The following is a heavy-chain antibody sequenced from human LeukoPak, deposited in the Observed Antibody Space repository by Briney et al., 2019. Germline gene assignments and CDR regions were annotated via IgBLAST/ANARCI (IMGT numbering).Heavy chain of an antibody. Sequence: GGSLRLSSAASGFTFSSYAMSWVRQAPGKGLEWVSGMSGSGGSTYYADSVKGRFTISRDNSKNTLYLQMNTLRAEDTAVYYCAEDREYSYVYDAFDIWGQGTLVTVSS. V-gene: IGHV3-23*01. CDR2: MSGSGGST. CDR3: AEDREYSYVYDAFDI. J-gene: IGHJ3*02. CDR1: GFTFSSYA. D-gene: IGHD3-16*01.